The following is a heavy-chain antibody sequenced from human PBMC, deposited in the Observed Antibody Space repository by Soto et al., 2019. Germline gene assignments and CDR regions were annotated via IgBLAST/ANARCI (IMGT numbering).Heavy chain of an antibody. Sequence: QVQLQESGPGLVKPSETLSLTCTVSGDSVSSYYWSWIRQPPGKGLEWITYIHYSGSTNCHPSLNGRVSQSVDTSKNQFSLKLTSVTAADTAVYYCARHLPRGNSDFVNSCDSWGQGTLVTVSS. V-gene: IGHV4-59*08. CDR2: IHYSGST. D-gene: IGHD4-4*01. CDR1: GDSVSSYY. CDR3: ARHLPRGNSDFVNSCDS. J-gene: IGHJ4*02.